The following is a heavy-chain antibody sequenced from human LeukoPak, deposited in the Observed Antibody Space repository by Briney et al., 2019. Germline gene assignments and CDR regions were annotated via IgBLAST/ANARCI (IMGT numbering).Heavy chain of an antibody. J-gene: IGHJ4*02. CDR3: GRDRSNSWYELEY. Sequence: ASVKVSCKASGYIFSTSGISWVRQAPGQGLEWMGWISVYNGNIKYAQNFQGGVTMTTDTSASTAYMELRSLRSDDTAVYYCGRDRSNSWYELEYWGQGTLVTVSS. V-gene: IGHV1-18*01. D-gene: IGHD6-13*01. CDR2: ISVYNGNI. CDR1: GYIFSTSG.